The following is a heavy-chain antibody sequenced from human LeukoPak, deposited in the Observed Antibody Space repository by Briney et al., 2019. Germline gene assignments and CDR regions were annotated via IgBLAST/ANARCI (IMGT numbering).Heavy chain of an antibody. CDR1: GGSFSGYY. CDR2: INHSGST. Sequence: SETPSLTCAVYGGSFSGYYWSWIRQPPGKGLEWIGEINHSGSTNYNPSLKSRVTISVDTSKNQFSLKLSSVTAADTAVYYCARGRAAGYWGQGTLVTVSS. J-gene: IGHJ4*02. V-gene: IGHV4-34*01. CDR3: ARGRAAGY. D-gene: IGHD6-19*01.